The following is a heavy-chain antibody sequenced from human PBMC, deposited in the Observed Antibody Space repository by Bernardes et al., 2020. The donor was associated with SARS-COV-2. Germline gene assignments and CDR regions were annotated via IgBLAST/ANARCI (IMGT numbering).Heavy chain of an antibody. D-gene: IGHD1-26*01. CDR1: GYTFTGYY. Sequence: ASMKVSCKASGYTFTGYYMHWVRQAPGQGLEWMGWINPNSGGTNYAQKFQGRVTMTRDTSISTAYMELSRLRSDDTAVDYCARDRVNCGSWLFDYWGHGTLGTVSS. J-gene: IGHJ4*01. CDR2: INPNSGGT. V-gene: IGHV1-2*02. CDR3: ARDRVNCGSWLFDY.